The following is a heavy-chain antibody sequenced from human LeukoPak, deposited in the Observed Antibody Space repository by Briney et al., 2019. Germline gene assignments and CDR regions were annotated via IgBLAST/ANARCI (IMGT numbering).Heavy chain of an antibody. D-gene: IGHD3-3*01. Sequence: ASVKVSCKVSGYTLNELSIHWVRQAAGKGLEWMGGFDPEYGETVYAQKFQGRVTMAEDTSTDTACMELSSLRSEDMAVYYCAPLDFWVPSTWGQGTLVTVSS. CDR2: FDPEYGET. V-gene: IGHV1-24*01. J-gene: IGHJ5*02. CDR3: APLDFWVPST. CDR1: GYTLNELS.